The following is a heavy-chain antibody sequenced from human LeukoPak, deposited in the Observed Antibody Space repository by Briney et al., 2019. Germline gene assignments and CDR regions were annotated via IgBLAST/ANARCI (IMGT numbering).Heavy chain of an antibody. CDR3: ARPRLQYHRYWYFDL. CDR1: GGSISSSSYY. CDR2: IYYSGST. D-gene: IGHD4-11*01. J-gene: IGHJ2*01. V-gene: IGHV4-39*07. Sequence: PSETLSLTCTVSGGSISSSSYYWGWIRQPPGKGLEWIGSIYYSGSTYYNPSLKSRVTISVDRSKNQFSLKLSSVTAADTAVYYCARPRLQYHRYWYFDLWGRGTLVTVSS.